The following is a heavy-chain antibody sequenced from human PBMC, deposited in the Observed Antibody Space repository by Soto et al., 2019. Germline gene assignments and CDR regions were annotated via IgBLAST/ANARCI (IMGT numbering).Heavy chain of an antibody. CDR3: ARKNRGYFDY. D-gene: IGHD3-10*02. Sequence: SETLSLTCAVSGGSISSGGYSWSWIRQPPGKGLEWIGYIYHSGSTYYNPSLKSRVTISVDRSKNQFSLKLSSVTAADTAVYYCARKNRGYFDYWGQGTLVTVSS. J-gene: IGHJ4*02. V-gene: IGHV4-30-2*01. CDR2: IYHSGST. CDR1: GGSISSGGYS.